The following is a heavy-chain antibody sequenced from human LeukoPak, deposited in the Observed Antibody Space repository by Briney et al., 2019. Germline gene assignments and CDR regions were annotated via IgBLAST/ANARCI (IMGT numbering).Heavy chain of an antibody. CDR2: IYYSGST. D-gene: IGHD6-19*01. J-gene: IGHJ4*02. V-gene: IGHV4-39*01. CDR3: ATSGWYLLPGIY. Sequence: WIRQPPGKGLEWIGSIYYSGSTYYNPSLKSRVTISVDTSKNQFSLKLSSVTAADTAVFYCATSGWYLLPGIYWGQGTLVSVSS.